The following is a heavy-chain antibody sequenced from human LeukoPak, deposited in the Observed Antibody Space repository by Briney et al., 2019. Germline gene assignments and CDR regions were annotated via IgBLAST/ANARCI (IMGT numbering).Heavy chain of an antibody. D-gene: IGHD3-22*01. Sequence: SETLSLTCTVSGGSISSGDYYWSWIRQPPGKGPEWIGYIYYSGSTNYNPSFKSRVTISVDTSKNQFSLKLSSVTAADTAVYYCARHSSGRYHYGMDVWGQGTTVTVSS. CDR2: IYYSGST. V-gene: IGHV4-61*08. CDR3: ARHSSGRYHYGMDV. CDR1: GGSISSGDYY. J-gene: IGHJ6*02.